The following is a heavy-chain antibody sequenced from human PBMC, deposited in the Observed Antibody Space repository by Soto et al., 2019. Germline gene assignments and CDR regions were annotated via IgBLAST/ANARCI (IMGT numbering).Heavy chain of an antibody. CDR1: GFTFSNYA. J-gene: IGHJ4*02. CDR3: ARDREVSMRSFDY. Sequence: QVQMVESGGGVVQPGRSLRLSCAVSGFTFSNYAMHWVRQAPGKGLEWVAVISYGGSNTYYADSVKGRFTISSDKSKNTLYLQMNSLRTEDTAVYYCARDREVSMRSFDYWGQGTLVSVSS. V-gene: IGHV3-30-3*01. CDR2: ISYGGSNT. D-gene: IGHD3-22*01.